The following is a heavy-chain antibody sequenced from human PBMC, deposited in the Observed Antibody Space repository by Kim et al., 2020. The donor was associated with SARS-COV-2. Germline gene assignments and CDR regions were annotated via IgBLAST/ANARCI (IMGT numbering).Heavy chain of an antibody. CDR2: INHSGST. D-gene: IGHD4-17*01. Sequence: SETLSLTCAVYGGSFSGYYWSWIRQPPGKGLEWIGEINHSGSTNYNPSLKSRVTISVDTSKNQFSLKLSSVTAADTAVYYCARERRRRNLWTTVVKGGAFDIWGQGTMVTVSS. V-gene: IGHV4-34*01. J-gene: IGHJ3*02. CDR3: ARERRRRNLWTTVVKGGAFDI. CDR1: GGSFSGYY.